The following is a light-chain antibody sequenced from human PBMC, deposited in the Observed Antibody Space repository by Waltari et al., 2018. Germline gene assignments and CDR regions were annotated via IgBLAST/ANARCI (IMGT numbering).Light chain of an antibody. CDR3: QQYYSTPLT. CDR2: WAS. Sequence: DIVMTQSPDSLAVSLGERATINCKSSQSVLYSSNNKNYLAWYQQKQGQPPKLLIYWASTRESGVADRFSGSGSGTDFTLTISSLQAEDVAVYYCQQYYSTPLTFGGGTKVEIK. J-gene: IGKJ4*01. CDR1: QSVLYSSNNKNY. V-gene: IGKV4-1*01.